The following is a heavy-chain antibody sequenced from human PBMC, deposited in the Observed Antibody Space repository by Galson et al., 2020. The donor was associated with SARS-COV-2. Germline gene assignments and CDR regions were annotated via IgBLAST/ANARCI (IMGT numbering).Heavy chain of an antibody. V-gene: IGHV4-31*03. CDR1: GGSISSGGYY. J-gene: IGHJ4*02. CDR3: ARGGYCSSGSCPFDH. D-gene: IGHD2-15*01. CDR2: IHYSGST. Sequence: SETLSLTCTVSGGSISSGGYYWSWHRPHPGKGLEWIGYIHYSGSTNYNPSLKSRVIISVDTSKNQFSMNLSSVTAADTAMYYCARGGYCSSGSCPFDHWGQGTLVTVSS.